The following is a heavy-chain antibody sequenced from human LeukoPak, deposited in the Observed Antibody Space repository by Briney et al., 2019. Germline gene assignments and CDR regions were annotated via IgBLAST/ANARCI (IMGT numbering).Heavy chain of an antibody. J-gene: IGHJ4*02. CDR1: GFTFSSYA. Sequence: GGSLRLSCAASGFTFSSYAMHWVCQAPGKGLEYVSAISSNGGSTYYANSVKGRFTISRDNSKNTLYLQMGSLRAEDMAVYYCARIAYCGGDCYSGGPLDYWGQGTLVTVSS. D-gene: IGHD2-21*01. CDR3: ARIAYCGGDCYSGGPLDY. CDR2: ISSNGGST. V-gene: IGHV3-64*01.